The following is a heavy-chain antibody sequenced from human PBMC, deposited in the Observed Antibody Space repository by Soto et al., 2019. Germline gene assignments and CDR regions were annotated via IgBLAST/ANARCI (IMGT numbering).Heavy chain of an antibody. J-gene: IGHJ3*02. CDR1: GGSISSGGYY. CDR2: IYYSGST. Sequence: SETLSLTCTVSGGSISSGGYYWSWIRQHPGKGLEWIGYIYYSGSTYYNPSLKSQVTISVDTSKNQFSLKLSSVTAEDTAVYYCARQGLVRWDAFDIWGQGTMVTVSS. D-gene: IGHD4-17*01. CDR3: ARQGLVRWDAFDI. V-gene: IGHV4-31*01.